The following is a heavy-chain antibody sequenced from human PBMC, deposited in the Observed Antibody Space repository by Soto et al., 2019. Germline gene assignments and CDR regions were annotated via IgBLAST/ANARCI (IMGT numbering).Heavy chain of an antibody. J-gene: IGHJ3*02. V-gene: IGHV4-59*01. D-gene: IGHD5-12*01. CDR1: GGSISNYY. CDR3: ARAVNSGYPDTFDI. Sequence: QVQLQESGPVLVRPSETLSLTCSVSGGSISNYYWNWIRQHPGKGLEWIGYVYYSGSTPVHPSLKSRVTLSVDTSKTHFSLNLSSVTAADAAIYYCARAVNSGYPDTFDIWGQGTIVTVAS. CDR2: VYYSGST.